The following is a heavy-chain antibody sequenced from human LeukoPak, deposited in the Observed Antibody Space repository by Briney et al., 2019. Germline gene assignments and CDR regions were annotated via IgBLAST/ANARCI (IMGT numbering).Heavy chain of an antibody. Sequence: SQTLSLTCTVSGGSISSGGYYWSWIRQPPGKGLEWIGYIYHSGSTYYNPSLKSRVTISVDRSKNQFSLKLSSVTAADTAVYYCARETRQYSSSRPNYMDVWGKGTTVTVSS. V-gene: IGHV4-30-2*01. J-gene: IGHJ6*03. CDR2: IYHSGST. CDR1: GGSISSGGYY. D-gene: IGHD6-6*01. CDR3: ARETRQYSSSRPNYMDV.